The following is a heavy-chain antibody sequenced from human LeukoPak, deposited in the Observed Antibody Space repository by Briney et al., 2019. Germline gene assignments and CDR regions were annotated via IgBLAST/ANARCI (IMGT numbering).Heavy chain of an antibody. CDR2: INHSGST. CDR3: ARGFYDYVWGSYRNWFDP. D-gene: IGHD3-16*02. Sequence: SETLSLTCAAYGGSFSGYYWSWIRQPPGKGLEWIGEINHSGSTNYNPSLKSRVTISVDTSKNQFSLKLSSVTAADTAVYYCARGFYDYVWGSYRNWFDPWGQGTLVTVSS. CDR1: GGSFSGYY. J-gene: IGHJ5*02. V-gene: IGHV4-34*01.